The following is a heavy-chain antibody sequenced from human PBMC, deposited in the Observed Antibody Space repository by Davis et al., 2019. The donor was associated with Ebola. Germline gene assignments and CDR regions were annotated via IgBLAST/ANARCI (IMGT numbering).Heavy chain of an antibody. CDR1: GYPFTNYG. CDR3: ARQAHVLGHYMDV. J-gene: IGHJ6*03. CDR2: IDRNGDT. Sequence: ASVKVSCKASGYPFTNYGFNWVRQAPGQGLEWVGYIDRNGDTSYAQKFQARVTVTTDTSTRTAYMELRSLRSADTAVYYCARQAHVLGHYMDVWGKGTTVTVSS. V-gene: IGHV1-18*04.